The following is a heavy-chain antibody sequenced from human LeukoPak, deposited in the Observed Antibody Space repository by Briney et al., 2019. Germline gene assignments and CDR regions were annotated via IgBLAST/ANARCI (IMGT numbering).Heavy chain of an antibody. CDR2: IRNKANRDTT. Sequence: GSLRLSCAASGFTFSDHYMDWVRQAPGKGLEWVGRIRNKANRDTTEYAASVEGRFTISRDDSKNLLHLQMNSLKTEDTAVYYCTSALLKYSASLRYWGQGALVTVSS. CDR1: GFTFSDHY. D-gene: IGHD4-11*01. CDR3: TSALLKYSASLRY. V-gene: IGHV3-72*01. J-gene: IGHJ4*02.